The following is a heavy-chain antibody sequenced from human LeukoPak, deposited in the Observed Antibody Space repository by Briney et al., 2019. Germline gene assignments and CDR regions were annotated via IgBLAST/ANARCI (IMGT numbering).Heavy chain of an antibody. V-gene: IGHV3-66*01. J-gene: IGHJ4*02. CDR1: GFTVSSNY. D-gene: IGHD3-22*01. CDR3: ARDFYDTSGYHYDY. Sequence: GGSLRLSCAASGFTVSSNYMTWVRQAPGRGLEWVSFIYSGGSTSYADSVKGRFTISRDNSKNTLYLQMNSLRAEDTALYYCARDFYDTSGYHYDYWGQGTLVTVSS. CDR2: IYSGGST.